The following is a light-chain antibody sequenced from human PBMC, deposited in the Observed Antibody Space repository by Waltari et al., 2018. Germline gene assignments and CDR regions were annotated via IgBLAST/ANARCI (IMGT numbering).Light chain of an antibody. CDR3: CSYAGSSTYV. J-gene: IGLJ1*01. V-gene: IGLV2-23*01. Sequence: QSALTPPASVSGSPGQSITTPCTGTSSHVGGYNLFSWYQQHPGKAPKLMIYEGSKRPSGVSNRFSGSKSGNTASLTISGLQAEDEADYYCCSYAGSSTYVFGTGTKVTVL. CDR1: SSHVGGYNL. CDR2: EGS.